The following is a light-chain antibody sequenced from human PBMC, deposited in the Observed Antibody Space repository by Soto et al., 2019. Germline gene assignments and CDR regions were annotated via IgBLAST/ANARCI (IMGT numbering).Light chain of an antibody. CDR2: AAS. V-gene: IGKV1-12*01. J-gene: IGKJ5*01. CDR1: QDISSW. Sequence: DIQMTQSPSSVSASIGDRVTITCRASQDISSWLAWYQHKPGKAPKLLIFAASSLQIGVPSRFSGSGSGTDFTLTISDLQPEDFATYYCQQASSFPRTFGQGTRVEIK. CDR3: QQASSFPRT.